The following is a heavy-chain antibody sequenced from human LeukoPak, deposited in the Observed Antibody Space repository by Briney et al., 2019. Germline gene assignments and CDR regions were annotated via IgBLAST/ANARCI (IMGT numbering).Heavy chain of an antibody. V-gene: IGHV5-10-1*01. Sequence: GESLKISCKGSGYSFSSYWITWVRQMPGKGLECVGKIDPSDSYTNYSPSFQGHVTISADKSINTAYLQWSSLKASDTAIYYCARQASDAFDIWGQGTTVTVSS. CDR3: ARQASDAFDI. J-gene: IGHJ3*02. CDR1: GYSFSSYW. CDR2: IDPSDSYT.